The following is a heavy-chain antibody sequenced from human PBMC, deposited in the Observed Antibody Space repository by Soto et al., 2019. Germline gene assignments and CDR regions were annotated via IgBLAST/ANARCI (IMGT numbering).Heavy chain of an antibody. J-gene: IGHJ6*02. V-gene: IGHV3-30*18. Sequence: GGSLRLSCAASGFTFSSYGVHWVRQAPGKGLEWVAVISYDGGSKHYADSVKGRFTISRDNSKNTVYLQMNSLRGEDTAVYYCAKGVQLWYYYYGMDVWGQGTTVTVSS. CDR2: ISYDGGSK. D-gene: IGHD5-18*01. CDR3: AKGVQLWYYYYGMDV. CDR1: GFTFSSYG.